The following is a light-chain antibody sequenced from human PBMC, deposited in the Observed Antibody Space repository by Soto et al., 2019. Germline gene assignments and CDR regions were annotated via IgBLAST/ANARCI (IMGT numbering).Light chain of an antibody. CDR2: AAS. CDR1: QTIGSW. V-gene: IGKV1-6*01. CDR3: LQDYNFPCT. J-gene: IGKJ2*02. Sequence: IQMTQSPSTLSGSVGDRVTITCRASQTIGSWLDWYQQKPGKAPKLLIYAASSLQSGVPTRFRGSGSGTDFTLTISSLQPEDFATYYCLQDYNFPCTFGQGTKVDTK.